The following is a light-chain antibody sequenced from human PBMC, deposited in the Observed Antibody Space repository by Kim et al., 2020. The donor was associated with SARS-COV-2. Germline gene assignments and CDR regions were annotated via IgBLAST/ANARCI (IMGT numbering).Light chain of an antibody. Sequence: GQSVSFSCTGTSSDVGGYNYVSWYQQHPGKAPKLMIYEVSKRPSGVPDRFSGCKSGNTASLTVSGLQAEDEADYYCSSYAGSNNLVFGGGTQLTVL. J-gene: IGLJ2*01. V-gene: IGLV2-8*01. CDR3: SSYAGSNNLV. CDR1: SSDVGGYNY. CDR2: EVS.